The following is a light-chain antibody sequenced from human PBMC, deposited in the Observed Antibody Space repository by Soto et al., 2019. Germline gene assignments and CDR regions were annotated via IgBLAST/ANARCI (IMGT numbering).Light chain of an antibody. CDR2: AAS. Sequence: EIVLPQYQGPLSLSPGERSTLSCMASQSVSASYLAWYQQKPGQAPRLLIYAASSRATGIPDRFSGSGSGTDFTLTVSRLEPEDFAVYYCQQYGNSPAITFGQGTRLEVK. CDR1: QSVSASY. J-gene: IGKJ5*01. V-gene: IGKV3-20*01. CDR3: QQYGNSPAIT.